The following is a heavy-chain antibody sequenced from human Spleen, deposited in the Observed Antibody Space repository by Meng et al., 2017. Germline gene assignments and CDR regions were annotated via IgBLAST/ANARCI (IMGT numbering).Heavy chain of an antibody. CDR1: GFTFSSYA. CDR2: ISGSGGST. J-gene: IGHJ3*02. V-gene: IGHV3-23*01. Sequence: GGSLRLSCAASGFTFSSYAMSWVRQAPGKGLEWVSAISGSGGSTYYADSVKGRFTISRDNSKNTLYLQMNSLRAEDTAVYYCAKDLNTMVRGVIFPDAFDIWGQGTMVTVSS. D-gene: IGHD3-10*01. CDR3: AKDLNTMVRGVIFPDAFDI.